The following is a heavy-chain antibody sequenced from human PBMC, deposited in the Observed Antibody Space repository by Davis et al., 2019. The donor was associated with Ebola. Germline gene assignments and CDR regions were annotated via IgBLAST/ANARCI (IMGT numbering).Heavy chain of an antibody. V-gene: IGHV3-23*01. CDR3: ARDRVRNMYDAFDM. CDR2: ISGSGGST. J-gene: IGHJ3*02. Sequence: GESLKISCADSVITFSSYAMTWVRQAPGKGLEWVSAISGSGGSTYYADSVKGRFTISRDNSKNTLYLQMNSLRDEDTAMYYCARDRVRNMYDAFDMWGQGTMVTVSS. D-gene: IGHD2/OR15-2a*01. CDR1: VITFSSYA.